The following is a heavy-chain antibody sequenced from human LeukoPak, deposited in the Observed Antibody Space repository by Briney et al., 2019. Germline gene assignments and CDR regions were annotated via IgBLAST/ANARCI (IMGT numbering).Heavy chain of an antibody. CDR2: ISSSSSTI. J-gene: IGHJ5*02. CDR3: ARTYYYDSSGYSFDP. Sequence: GGSLRLSCAASGLTVRSYSMNWVRQAPGKGLEWVSYISSSSSTIYYADSVRGRFTISRDNAKNSLYLQMNSLRAEDTAVYYCARTYYYDSSGYSFDPWGQGTLVTVSS. CDR1: GLTVRSYS. D-gene: IGHD3-22*01. V-gene: IGHV3-48*01.